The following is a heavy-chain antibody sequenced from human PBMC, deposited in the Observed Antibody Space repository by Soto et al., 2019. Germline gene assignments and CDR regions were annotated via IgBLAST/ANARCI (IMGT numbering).Heavy chain of an antibody. CDR3: ARGEGSGSNALGQ. CDR1: GFSVSNNY. J-gene: IGHJ4*02. CDR2: IQDGGSI. Sequence: EVLLEESGGDLVQPGGSLRLSCAASGFSVSNNYMTWVRQVPGKGLEWVSVIQDGGSITYADSVRDRFTISRDSSKNTVFLQMSRLRPEDTAVYFCARGEGSGSNALGQWGQGTLVTVSS. D-gene: IGHD3-10*01. V-gene: IGHV3-66*01.